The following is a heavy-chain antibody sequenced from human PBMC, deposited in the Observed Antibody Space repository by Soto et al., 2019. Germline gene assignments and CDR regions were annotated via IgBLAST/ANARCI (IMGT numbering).Heavy chain of an antibody. V-gene: IGHV4-31*03. CDR2: ISHSGST. D-gene: IGHD5-18*01. CDR1: GGSISSAAYY. J-gene: IGHJ4*02. CDR3: AREYTYGSNFFDC. Sequence: QVQLQESGPGLVKPSQTLSLSCTVSGGSISSAAYYWSWSRQHPGKGLEWIGYISHSGSTYYTPSLKSRVIISADTSKNQFSLNLTSVTAADTAVYYCAREYTYGSNFFDCWGQGALVTVSS.